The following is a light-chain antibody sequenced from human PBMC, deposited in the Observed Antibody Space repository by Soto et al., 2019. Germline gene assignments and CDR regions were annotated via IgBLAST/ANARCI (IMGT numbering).Light chain of an antibody. V-gene: IGKV3-11*01. CDR1: QSVSSY. CDR3: QQRSNWPST. J-gene: IGKJ1*01. Sequence: ELVLTHSPATLSLSPGERATLSCRASQSVSSYLAWYQQKPGQAPRLLIYDASNRATGIPARFSGSGSGTDFTLTISSPEPEDFAVYYCQQRSNWPSTFGQGTKV. CDR2: DAS.